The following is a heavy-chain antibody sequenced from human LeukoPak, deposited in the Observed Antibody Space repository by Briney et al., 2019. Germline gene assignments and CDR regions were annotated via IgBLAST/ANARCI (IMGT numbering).Heavy chain of an antibody. Sequence: SVKVSCKASGYTFTSYDINWVRQATGQGLEWMGWMNPNSGNTGYAQKFQGRVTMTRNTSISTAYMELSSLRSEDTAVYYCAREQPTVYSSRNAGYYYYGMDVWGQGTTVTVSS. CDR1: GYTFTSYD. CDR3: AREQPTVYSSRNAGYYYYGMDV. J-gene: IGHJ6*02. CDR2: MNPNSGNT. D-gene: IGHD6-13*01. V-gene: IGHV1-8*01.